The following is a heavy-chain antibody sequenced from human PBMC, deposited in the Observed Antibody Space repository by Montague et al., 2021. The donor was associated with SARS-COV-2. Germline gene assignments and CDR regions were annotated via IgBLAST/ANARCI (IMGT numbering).Heavy chain of an antibody. CDR2: IWYDGSNK. V-gene: IGHV3-33*01. CDR3: AREDVYGGNSGGMDV. CDR1: GFTFSSYG. Sequence: SLRLSCAASGFTFSSYGMHLVRQAPGKGLEWVAVIWYDGSNKYYSDSVKGRFTISRDNSKNTLYLQMNSLRAEDTAVYYCAREDVYGGNSGGMDVWGQGTTVTVSS. D-gene: IGHD4-23*01. J-gene: IGHJ6*02.